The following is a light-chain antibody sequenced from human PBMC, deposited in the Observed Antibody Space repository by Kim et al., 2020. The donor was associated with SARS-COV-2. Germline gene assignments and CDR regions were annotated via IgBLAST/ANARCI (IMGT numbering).Light chain of an antibody. CDR1: PSIHIR. CDR3: QQYDVQPGT. Sequence: SVGDNFTIACLSSPSIHIRLVWFQQKPGKAPSVLMYKGSVLESGVPSIFIGSVSGTEFTLTISSLQPEDSAAYDCQQYDVQPGTFGQRTKVDIK. CDR2: KGS. V-gene: IGKV1-5*03. J-gene: IGKJ1*01.